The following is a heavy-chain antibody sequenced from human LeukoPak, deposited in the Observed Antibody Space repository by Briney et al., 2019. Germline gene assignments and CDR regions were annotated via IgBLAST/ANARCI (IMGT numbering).Heavy chain of an antibody. CDR1: GYTFTSYG. CDR3: ARDLVTYYYDSSGYPFDP. Sequence: EASVKVSCKASGYTFTSYGISWVRQAPGQGLEWMGWISAYNGNTNYAQKLQGRVTMTTDTSTSTAYMELRSLRSDDTAVYYCARDLVTYYYDSSGYPFDPWGQGTLVTVSS. D-gene: IGHD3-22*01. J-gene: IGHJ5*02. CDR2: ISAYNGNT. V-gene: IGHV1-18*01.